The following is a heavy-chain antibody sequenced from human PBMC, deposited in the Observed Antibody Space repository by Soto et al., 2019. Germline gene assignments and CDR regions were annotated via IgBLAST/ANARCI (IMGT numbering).Heavy chain of an antibody. D-gene: IGHD5-18*01. J-gene: IGHJ6*02. CDR3: ARDEYSYEGDYYYYGMDV. V-gene: IGHV3-33*01. CDR2: IWYDGTDK. Sequence: GGSLRLSCAASGFTFSSYGMHWVRQAPGKGLEWVAVIWYDGTDKYYVDSVKGRFTISRENSKNTLYLQMNSLRAEDTAVYYCARDEYSYEGDYYYYGMDVWGQGTTVTVSS. CDR1: GFTFSSYG.